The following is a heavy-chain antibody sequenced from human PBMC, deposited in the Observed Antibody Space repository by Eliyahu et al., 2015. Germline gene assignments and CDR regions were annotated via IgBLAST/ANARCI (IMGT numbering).Heavy chain of an antibody. CDR1: GGSISSSNYY. CDR3: ARNVKGGNGRTDY. J-gene: IGHJ4*02. CDR2: ISYSGST. Sequence: QLQLQESGPGLVKPSETLSLTCTVSGGSISSSNYYWAWIRQPPGKGLEWIGSISYSGSTSYYPSLKSRVTISVDTSKNQFSLRLSSVTAADTAVYYCARNVKGGNGRTDYWGQGTLVTVSS. D-gene: IGHD6-25*01. V-gene: IGHV4-39*01.